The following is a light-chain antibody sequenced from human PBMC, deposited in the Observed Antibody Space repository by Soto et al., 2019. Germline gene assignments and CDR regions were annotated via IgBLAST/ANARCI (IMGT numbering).Light chain of an antibody. V-gene: IGKV3-15*01. J-gene: IGKJ4*01. CDR3: QQYNKWPLT. CDR2: GAS. Sequence: ELVMTQSPATLAVSPGERATLSCRASQSVSTNLAWYQQKPGQAPRLLIYGASTRATGISARFSGSGSGTEFTLTISSLQSEDFAVYSCQQYNKWPLTFGGGTKVEIK. CDR1: QSVSTN.